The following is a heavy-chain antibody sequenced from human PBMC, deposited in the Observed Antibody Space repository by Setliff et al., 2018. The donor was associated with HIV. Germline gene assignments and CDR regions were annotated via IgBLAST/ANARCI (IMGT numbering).Heavy chain of an antibody. Sequence: SETLSLTCNVSGGYVSSKSYYWAWIRQPPGKGLEWIGTMYYSGNTYYNPSLKSRVTISVDTSKNQFSLKLSSVTAADTAVYYCAGHSGVASPNWFDPWGQGTLVTVSS. J-gene: IGHJ5*02. CDR1: GGYVSSKSYY. D-gene: IGHD3-10*01. CDR2: MYYSGNT. V-gene: IGHV4-39*01. CDR3: AGHSGVASPNWFDP.